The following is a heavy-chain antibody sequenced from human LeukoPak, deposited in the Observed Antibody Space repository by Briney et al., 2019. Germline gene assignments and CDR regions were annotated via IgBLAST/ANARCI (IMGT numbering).Heavy chain of an antibody. CDR1: GGSISSTY. Sequence: PSETLSLTCTVSGGSISSTYWSWIRQPPRKGLEWSGYIYYRGSTNYNPSLKSRVTISVDTSKNQFSLKLSSVTAADTAVYYCAGGLGYSYGDAAFDIWGQGTMVTVSS. D-gene: IGHD5-18*01. CDR3: AGGLGYSYGDAAFDI. J-gene: IGHJ3*02. V-gene: IGHV4-59*01. CDR2: IYYRGST.